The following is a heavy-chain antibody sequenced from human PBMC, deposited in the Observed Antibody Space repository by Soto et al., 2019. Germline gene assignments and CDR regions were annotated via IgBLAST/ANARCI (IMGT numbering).Heavy chain of an antibody. D-gene: IGHD1-1*01. Sequence: ASVKVSCKASGYTFTSYAMHWVRQAPGQRLEWMGWINAGNGNTKYSQKFQGRVTITRDTSASTAYMELSSLRSEDTAVYYCARGGNLERGLNWFDPWGQGNLVTVSS. CDR2: INAGNGNT. CDR3: ARGGNLERGLNWFDP. CDR1: GYTFTSYA. J-gene: IGHJ5*02. V-gene: IGHV1-3*01.